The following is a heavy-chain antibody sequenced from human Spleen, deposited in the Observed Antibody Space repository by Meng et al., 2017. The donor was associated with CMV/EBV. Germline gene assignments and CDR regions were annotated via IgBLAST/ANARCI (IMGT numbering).Heavy chain of an antibody. V-gene: IGHV4-34*01. CDR3: AREIAAAGSGETTDY. D-gene: IGHD6-13*01. J-gene: IGHJ4*02. CDR1: GGSFSGYY. Sequence: SETLSLTCAVYGGSFSGYYWSWIRQPPGKGLEWIGEINHSGSTNYNPSLKSRVTISVDTSKNQFSLKLSSVTAADTAVYYCAREIAAAGSGETTDYWGQGTLVTVSS. CDR2: INHSGST.